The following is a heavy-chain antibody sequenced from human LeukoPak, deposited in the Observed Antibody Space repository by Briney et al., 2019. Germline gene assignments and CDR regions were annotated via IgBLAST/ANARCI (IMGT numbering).Heavy chain of an antibody. CDR3: ARALGYCSSTSCYTPIDY. V-gene: IGHV4-38-2*01. Sequence: SETLSLTCAVSGYSISSGYYWGWIRPPPGKGLEWIGSIYHSGSTYYNPSLKSRVTISVDTSKNQFSLKLSSVTAADTAVYYCARALGYCSSTSCYTPIDYWGQGTLVTASS. J-gene: IGHJ4*02. D-gene: IGHD2-2*02. CDR1: GYSISSGYY. CDR2: IYHSGST.